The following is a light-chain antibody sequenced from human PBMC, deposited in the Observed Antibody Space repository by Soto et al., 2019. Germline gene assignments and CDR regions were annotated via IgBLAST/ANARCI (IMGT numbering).Light chain of an antibody. CDR1: QSVSSTS. Sequence: EIVLTQSPVTLSLSPGERAALSCRAIQSVSSTSLAWYQQKPGQAPRLLIFGSSNRATGIPDRFSGSGSGTDFTLSISRLEPEDFAVYYCQQYASSPLLTFGGGTKVDIK. CDR2: GSS. J-gene: IGKJ4*01. V-gene: IGKV3-20*01. CDR3: QQYASSPLLT.